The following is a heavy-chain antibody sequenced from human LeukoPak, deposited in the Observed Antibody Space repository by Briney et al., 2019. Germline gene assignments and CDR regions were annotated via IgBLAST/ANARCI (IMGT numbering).Heavy chain of an antibody. V-gene: IGHV3-74*01. CDR1: GFTFSSYW. D-gene: IGHD3-22*01. CDR2: INSDGSST. CDR3: ARDMNYYDSSGYYWVFDY. Sequence: GGSLRLSCAASGFTFSSYWMHWVRHAPGKGLVWVSRINSDGSSTIYADSVKGRFTISRDNAKNTLYLQMNSLRAEDTAVYYCARDMNYYDSSGYYWVFDYWGQGTLVTVSS. J-gene: IGHJ4*02.